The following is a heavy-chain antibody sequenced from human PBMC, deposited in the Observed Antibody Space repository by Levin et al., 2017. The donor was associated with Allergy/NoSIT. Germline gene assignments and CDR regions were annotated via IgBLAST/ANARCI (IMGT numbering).Heavy chain of an antibody. Sequence: GESLKISCAASGFGFRSFGMNWVRQAPGKGLEWVSGISGSGDKTYYADSVKGRFTISRDNSKNTLYLQMNSLTADDAALYYCAKESPDDWDDYSDFGGHFDDWGQGTLVIVSS. CDR3: AKESPDDWDDYSDFGGHFDD. D-gene: IGHD4-11*01. CDR2: ISGSGDKT. V-gene: IGHV3-23*01. CDR1: GFGFRSFG. J-gene: IGHJ4*02.